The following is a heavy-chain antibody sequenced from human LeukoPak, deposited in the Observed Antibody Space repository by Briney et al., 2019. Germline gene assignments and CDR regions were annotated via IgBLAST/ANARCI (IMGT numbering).Heavy chain of an antibody. Sequence: GGSLRLSCAASGFTFSSYWMSWVRQAPGRGLEWVANIKQDGSDKYYVDSVKGRFTISRDNAKNSLYLQMNSLRAEDTAVYYCASIGYFDSGFDYWGQGTLVTVSS. D-gene: IGHD3-9*01. CDR3: ASIGYFDSGFDY. V-gene: IGHV3-7*01. CDR1: GFTFSSYW. J-gene: IGHJ4*02. CDR2: IKQDGSDK.